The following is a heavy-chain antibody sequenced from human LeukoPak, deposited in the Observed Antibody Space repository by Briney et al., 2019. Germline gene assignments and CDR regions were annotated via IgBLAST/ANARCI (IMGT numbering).Heavy chain of an antibody. CDR1: GWSFSGYY. D-gene: IGHD3-10*01. CDR3: ARGGPGGSGSYYNPRYYGMDV. J-gene: IGHJ6*04. V-gene: IGHV4-34*01. Sequence: SETLSLTCAVYGWSFSGYYWSWIRQPPGKGLEWIGEINHSGSTNYNPSLKSRVTISVDTSKNQFSLKLSSVTSADTAVYYCARGGPGGSGSYYNPRYYGMDVWGKGTTVTVSS. CDR2: INHSGST.